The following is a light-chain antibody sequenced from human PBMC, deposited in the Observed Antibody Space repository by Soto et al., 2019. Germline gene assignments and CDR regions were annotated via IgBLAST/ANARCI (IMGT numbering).Light chain of an antibody. Sequence: EIVLWPSTGTLYLSPGEIATLSCRASQSVSSSYLAWYHQKPGQAPRLLIYGASSRATGIPDRFSGSGSGTDFTLTISRLEPEDFAVYYCQKRSNWPSTFGQGTKVAIK. CDR2: GAS. CDR3: QKRSNWPST. J-gene: IGKJ1*01. V-gene: IGKV3D-20*02. CDR1: QSVSSSY.